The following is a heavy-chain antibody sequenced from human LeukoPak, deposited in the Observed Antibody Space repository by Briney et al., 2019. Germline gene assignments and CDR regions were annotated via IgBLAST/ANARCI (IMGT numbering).Heavy chain of an antibody. D-gene: IGHD2-2*01. J-gene: IGHJ6*03. CDR2: IYYSGST. V-gene: IGHV4-39*01. Sequence: SETLSLTCTVSGGSISSSSYYWGWIRQPPGKGLEWIGNIYYSGSTYYNPSLKSRVTISVDTSKNQFSLKLSSVTAADTAVYYCARRVIRYCSSTSCSTHYYYYYMDVWGKGTTVTVSS. CDR3: ARRVIRYCSSTSCSTHYYYYYMDV. CDR1: GGSISSSSYY.